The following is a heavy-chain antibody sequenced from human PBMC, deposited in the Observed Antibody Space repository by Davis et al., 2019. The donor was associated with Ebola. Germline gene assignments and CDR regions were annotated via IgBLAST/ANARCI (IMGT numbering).Heavy chain of an antibody. CDR2: ISYAGINK. V-gene: IGHV3-30*18. Sequence: PGGSLRLSCAASGFNFSSNDMHWVRQASGKGLEWVAVISYAGINKYYADSVKGRFTISRDNSKNTLYLQMNSLRAEDTAVYYCAKDLHDYARWYLDLWGRGTLVTVSS. CDR3: AKDLHDYARWYLDL. J-gene: IGHJ2*01. D-gene: IGHD4-17*01. CDR1: GFNFSSND.